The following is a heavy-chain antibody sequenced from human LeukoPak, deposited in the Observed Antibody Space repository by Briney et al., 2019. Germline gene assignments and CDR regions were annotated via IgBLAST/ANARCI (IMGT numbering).Heavy chain of an antibody. J-gene: IGHJ4*02. V-gene: IGHV3-23*01. Sequence: PGGSLRLSCAASGFTFSGYAMSWVRLAPGKGLEWVSAITAGGDGTYYADSVKGRFTISRDNLKNMVFLQMNSLRAEDTAIYYCAKSHASIWNVYDYWGQGTLATVSS. CDR2: ITAGGDGT. D-gene: IGHD1-1*01. CDR1: GFTFSGYA. CDR3: AKSHASIWNVYDY.